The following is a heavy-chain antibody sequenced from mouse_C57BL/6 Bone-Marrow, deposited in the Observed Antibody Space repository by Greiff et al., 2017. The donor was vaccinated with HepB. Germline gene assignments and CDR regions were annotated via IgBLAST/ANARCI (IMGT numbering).Heavy chain of an antibody. Sequence: QVQLKQSGPELVKPGASVKISCKASGYAFSSSWMNWVKQRPGKGLEWIGRIYPGDGDTNYNGKFKGKATLTADKSSSTAYMQLSSLTSEDSAVYFCARSKGYDWFAYWGQGTLVTVSA. J-gene: IGHJ3*01. D-gene: IGHD2-2*01. CDR3: ARSKGYDWFAY. V-gene: IGHV1-82*01. CDR1: GYAFSSSW. CDR2: IYPGDGDT.